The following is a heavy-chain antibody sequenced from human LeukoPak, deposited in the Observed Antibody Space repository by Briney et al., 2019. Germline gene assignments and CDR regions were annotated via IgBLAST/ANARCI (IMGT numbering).Heavy chain of an antibody. CDR1: GGSFSGYY. V-gene: IGHV4-34*01. J-gene: IGHJ4*02. CDR3: TEGDDY. CDR2: INHSGST. Sequence: SETLSLTCAVYGGSFSGYYWSWIRQPPGRGLEWSGEINHSGSTNYNPSLKSRVTISVDTSKNQFYLKLSSVTAADTAVYYCTEGDDYWGEGTLVTVSS.